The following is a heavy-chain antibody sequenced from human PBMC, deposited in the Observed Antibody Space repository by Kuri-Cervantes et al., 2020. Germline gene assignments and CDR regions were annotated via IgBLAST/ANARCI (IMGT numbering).Heavy chain of an antibody. D-gene: IGHD6-19*01. CDR2: ISTGSTYI. V-gene: IGHV3-21*01. CDR3: ARDSGGWYHAFDI. J-gene: IGHJ3*02. CDR1: GFTFSSYA. Sequence: GGSLRLSCAASGFTFSSYALFWVRQAPGKGLEWVSSISTGSTYIYYADSVKGRFTISRDNAKNSLFLQMNSLRAEDTAVYYCARDSGGWYHAFDIWGQGTMVTVSS.